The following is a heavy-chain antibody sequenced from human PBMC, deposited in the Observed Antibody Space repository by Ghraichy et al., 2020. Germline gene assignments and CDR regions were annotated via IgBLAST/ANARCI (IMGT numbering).Heavy chain of an antibody. CDR2: INHDGDT. CDR1: GDSLSGYF. D-gene: IGHD3-22*01. CDR3: ARELRDDSTGYYYFDL. V-gene: IGHV4-34*01. Sequence: SETLSLTCAVYGDSLSGYFWTWIRQPPGKGLEWIGEINHDGDTIYNPSLKSRVTISVDTSRNQFSLSLASVTAADRAAYYCARELRDDSTGYYYFDLWGQGSLLTVSS. J-gene: IGHJ4*02.